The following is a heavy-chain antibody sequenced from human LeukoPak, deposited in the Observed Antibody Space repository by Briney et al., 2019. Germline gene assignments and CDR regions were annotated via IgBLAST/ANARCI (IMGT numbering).Heavy chain of an antibody. J-gene: IGHJ5*02. D-gene: IGHD2-2*02. CDR3: ARNMGYCSSTSCYIYFDP. CDR2: IYSSGSA. Sequence: SETLSLTCSVSGALIDSFYWSWIRQSAGKGLEWIGRIYSSGSANYNPSLKSRVTMSVDMSKKQISLKLTSVTAADTALYYCARNMGYCSSTSCYIYFDPWGQGILVTVSS. V-gene: IGHV4-4*07. CDR1: GALIDSFY.